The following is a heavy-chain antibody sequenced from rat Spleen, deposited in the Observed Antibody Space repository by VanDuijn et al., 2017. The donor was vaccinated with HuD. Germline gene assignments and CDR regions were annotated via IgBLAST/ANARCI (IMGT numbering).Heavy chain of an antibody. V-gene: IGHV5-31*01. CDR2: VLRTGENT. CDR1: GFTFSRYW. Sequence: EVQLAETGGGLVQPGRSLKLSCVASGFTFSRYWMYWVRQAPGKGLEWVASVLRTGENTYYSDSVKGRFTISRDNAKSTLYLQMNRLRSEDTATYYCTGGGIPWYLDFWGPGTMVTVSS. D-gene: IGHD2-2*01. CDR3: TGGGIPWYLDF. J-gene: IGHJ1*01.